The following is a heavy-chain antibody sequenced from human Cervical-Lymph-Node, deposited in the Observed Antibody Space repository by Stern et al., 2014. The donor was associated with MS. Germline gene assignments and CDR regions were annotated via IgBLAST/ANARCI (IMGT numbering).Heavy chain of an antibody. J-gene: IGHJ4*02. Sequence: QVTLKESGPALVKPTQTLTLTCTFSGFSLSTSGLGVGWIRQPPGEALEWLAYIYWDDQKRYSPSLKSRLTITKDTSKNQVVLTLTNVDPVDTATYYCPHRTAGPFDYWGQGTLVTVSS. CDR1: GFSLSTSGLG. CDR2: IYWDDQK. V-gene: IGHV2-5*02. CDR3: PHRTAGPFDY.